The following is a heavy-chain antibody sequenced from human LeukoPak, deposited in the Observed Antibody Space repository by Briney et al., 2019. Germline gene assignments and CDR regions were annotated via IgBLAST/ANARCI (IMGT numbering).Heavy chain of an antibody. CDR1: GFTFSSYA. J-gene: IGHJ4*02. Sequence: GGSLRLSCAASGFTFSSYAMSWVRQAPGKGLEWVSAISGSGGSTYYADSVKGRFTISRDNSKNTLYLQMNSLRAEDTAVYYCAREIGGFRDGSYYFDYWGQGTLVTVSS. CDR2: ISGSGGST. CDR3: AREIGGFRDGSYYFDY. V-gene: IGHV3-23*01. D-gene: IGHD1-26*01.